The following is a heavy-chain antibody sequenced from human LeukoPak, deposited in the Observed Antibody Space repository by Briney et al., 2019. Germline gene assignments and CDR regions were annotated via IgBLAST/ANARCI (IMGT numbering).Heavy chain of an antibody. D-gene: IGHD3-10*01. CDR3: TRDQTYYYASNAGMDV. V-gene: IGHV3-74*01. CDR2: INNVGSST. CDR1: AFTFSIYW. J-gene: IGHJ6*02. Sequence: GGSLRLSCAASAFTFSIYWMHWVRQGPGKGLVWVSRINNVGSSTNYADSVKGRFTISRDNAKNTLYLQMNSLRAEDTAVYYCTRDQTYYYASNAGMDVWGQGTTVTVSS.